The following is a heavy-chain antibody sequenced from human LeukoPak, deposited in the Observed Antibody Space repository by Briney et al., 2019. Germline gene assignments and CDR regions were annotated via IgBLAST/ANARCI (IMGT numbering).Heavy chain of an antibody. D-gene: IGHD5-12*01. CDR2: ISGSGATI. Sequence: GGSLRLSCAASGFTFSTYEMNWVRQAPGKGLEWVSYISGSGATIHYADSVKGRFTISRDNAKNSLYLQMNSLRVEDTAVYYCAREVATIDHWGQGTLVTVSS. J-gene: IGHJ5*02. V-gene: IGHV3-48*03. CDR3: AREVATIDH. CDR1: GFTFSTYE.